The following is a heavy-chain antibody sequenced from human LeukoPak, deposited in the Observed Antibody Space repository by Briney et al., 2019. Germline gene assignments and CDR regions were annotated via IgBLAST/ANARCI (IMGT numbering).Heavy chain of an antibody. Sequence: GGSLRLSCAASGFNFRAYAMTWVRQAPGKGLDWVSGISGSGGTTYYADSVRGRFTIARDNSKNTVYLQPNNLRAEDTAVYYCAKDGVATQHALDIWGHGTMVTVSS. CDR3: AKDGVATQHALDI. V-gene: IGHV3-23*01. CDR1: GFNFRAYA. J-gene: IGHJ3*02. D-gene: IGHD5-12*01. CDR2: ISGSGGTT.